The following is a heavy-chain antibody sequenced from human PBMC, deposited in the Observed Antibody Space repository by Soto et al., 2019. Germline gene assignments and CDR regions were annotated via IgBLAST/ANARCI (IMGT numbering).Heavy chain of an antibody. V-gene: IGHV4-30-4*01. CDR1: GGSISSGDYY. CDR2: IYYSGST. D-gene: IGHD6-6*01. Sequence: SETLSLTCTVSGGSISSGDYYWSWIRQPPGKGLEWIGYIYYSGSTYYNPSLKSRVTISVDTSKNQFSLKLSSVTAADTAVYYCARVGPYSSSSVWFDPWGQGXLVTVSS. CDR3: ARVGPYSSSSVWFDP. J-gene: IGHJ5*02.